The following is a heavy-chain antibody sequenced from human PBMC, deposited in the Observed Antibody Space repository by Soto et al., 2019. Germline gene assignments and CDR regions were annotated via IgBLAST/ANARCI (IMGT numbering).Heavy chain of an antibody. CDR1: GGSFSGYY. D-gene: IGHD2-15*01. V-gene: IGHV4-34*01. CDR2: INHSGST. CDR3: AREFIRCSGDNRSKYLDS. J-gene: IGHJ4*02. Sequence: SETLSLTCAVYGGSFSGYYWSWIRQPPGKGLEWIGEINHSGSTNYNPSLKSRVTISVDTSKKQFSLKLTSVTAADTAVYFCAREFIRCSGDNRSKYLDSWGPGTLVTV.